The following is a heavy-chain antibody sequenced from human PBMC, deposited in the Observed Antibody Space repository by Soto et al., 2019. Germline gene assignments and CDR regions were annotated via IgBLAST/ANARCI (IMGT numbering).Heavy chain of an antibody. J-gene: IGHJ1*01. CDR2: IYSGGST. Sequence: EVQLVESGGGLVQPGGSLRLSCAASGFTVSSNYMSWVRQAPGKGLEWVSVIYSGGSTYYADSVKGRFTISRDNSKNTLYLKRNGLRTEDTAVYYCSRLYGGKPSYFQHWGQGTLVTVSS. V-gene: IGHV3-66*04. D-gene: IGHD4-17*01. CDR3: SRLYGGKPSYFQH. CDR1: GFTVSSNY.